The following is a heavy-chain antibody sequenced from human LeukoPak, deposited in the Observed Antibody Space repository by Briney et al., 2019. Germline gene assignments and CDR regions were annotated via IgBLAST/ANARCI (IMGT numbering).Heavy chain of an antibody. J-gene: IGHJ4*02. D-gene: IGHD2-8*01. CDR3: ARRPSGVRAFDY. Sequence: NSSETLSLTCTVSGGSISEFYWSWIRQPPGRGLEWIGYVYYIGSTNYNPSLRSRVTISVDASKNQFSLKLSSVTAADTAVYYCARRPSGVRAFDYWGQGTLVTVSS. V-gene: IGHV4-59*08. CDR1: GGSISEFY. CDR2: VYYIGST.